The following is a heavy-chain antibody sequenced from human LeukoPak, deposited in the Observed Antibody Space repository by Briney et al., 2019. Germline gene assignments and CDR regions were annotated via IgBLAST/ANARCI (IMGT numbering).Heavy chain of an antibody. V-gene: IGHV3-23*01. CDR1: GFTFSSYT. CDR2: ISGSGGST. J-gene: IGHJ4*02. D-gene: IGHD3-22*01. CDR3: AKVNPDSSGFYSPFDY. Sequence: GGSLRLSCAASGFTFSSYTMSWVRQAPGKGLEWVSAISGSGGSTYYADSVKGRFTISRDNSKNTLYLRMNSLRAEDTAVYYCAKVNPDSSGFYSPFDYWGQGTLVTVSS.